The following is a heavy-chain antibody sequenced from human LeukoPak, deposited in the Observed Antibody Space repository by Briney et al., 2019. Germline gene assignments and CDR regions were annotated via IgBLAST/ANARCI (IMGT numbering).Heavy chain of an antibody. CDR3: ASGLDSSSAYYFDY. V-gene: IGHV1-8*01. J-gene: IGHJ4*02. Sequence: ASVKVSCKASGYTFTSYDINWVRQATGQGLEWMGWMNPNSGNTGYAQKFQGRVTMTRNTSISTAYMELSSLRSEDTAVYYCASGLDSSSAYYFDYWGRGTLVTVSS. CDR2: MNPNSGNT. D-gene: IGHD6-6*01. CDR1: GYTFTSYD.